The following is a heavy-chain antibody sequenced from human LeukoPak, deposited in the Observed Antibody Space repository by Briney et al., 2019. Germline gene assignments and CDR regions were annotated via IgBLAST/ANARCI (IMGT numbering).Heavy chain of an antibody. CDR1: GGSISSHY. CDR3: VRGDYYDSSGYYFTRGFDP. Sequence: PSETLSLTCTVSGGSISSHYWSWIRQPPGKGLEWIGYIYYSGSTNYNPSLKSRVTISVDTSKNQFSLKLSSVTAADTAVYYCVRGDYYDSSGYYFTRGFDPWGQGTLVTVSS. D-gene: IGHD3-22*01. J-gene: IGHJ5*02. CDR2: IYYSGST. V-gene: IGHV4-59*11.